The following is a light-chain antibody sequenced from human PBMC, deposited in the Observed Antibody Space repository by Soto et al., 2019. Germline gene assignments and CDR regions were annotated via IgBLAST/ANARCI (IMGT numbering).Light chain of an antibody. CDR3: QQYSTWPPYT. Sequence: EILMTQSPATLSVSPGERVTLSCRASQSISTHVAWYQQKHGQAPRLLIYGAYMRATGIPGRFSGSGSGTECTLTISSLQSEDFAIYSCQQYSTWPPYTFGQGTKLEIK. J-gene: IGKJ2*01. CDR2: GAY. V-gene: IGKV3-15*01. CDR1: QSISTH.